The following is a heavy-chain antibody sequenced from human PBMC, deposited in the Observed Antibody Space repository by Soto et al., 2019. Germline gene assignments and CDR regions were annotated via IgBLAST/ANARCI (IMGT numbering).Heavy chain of an antibody. J-gene: IGHJ4*02. CDR1: GGSISSSSYY. D-gene: IGHD5-12*01. CDR2: IYYSGST. V-gene: IGHV4-39*01. CDR3: ARREGGYDYGYFDY. Sequence: QLQLQESGPGLVKPSETLSLTCTVSGGSISSSSYYWGWIRQPPGKGLEWIGSIYYSGSTYYNPSLKSRVTISVDTSKNQFSLKLSSVTAADTAVYYCARREGGYDYGYFDYWGQGTLVTVSS.